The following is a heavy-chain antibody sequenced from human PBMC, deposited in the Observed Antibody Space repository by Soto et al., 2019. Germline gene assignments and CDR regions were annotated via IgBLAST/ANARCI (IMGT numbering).Heavy chain of an antibody. CDR2: IYYSGST. J-gene: IGHJ4*02. CDR1: GGSISSGGYY. Sequence: SETLSLTCTVSGGSISSGGYYWSWIRQHPGKGLEWIGYIYYSGSTYYNPSLKSRVTISVDTSKNQFSLKLSSVTAADTAVYYCARVVKVRGYYFDYWGQGTLVPSPQ. CDR3: ARVVKVRGYYFDY. D-gene: IGHD3-10*01. V-gene: IGHV4-31*03.